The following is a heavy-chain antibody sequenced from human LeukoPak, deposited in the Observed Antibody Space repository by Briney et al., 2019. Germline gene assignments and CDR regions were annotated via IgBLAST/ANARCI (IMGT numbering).Heavy chain of an antibody. D-gene: IGHD6-19*01. Sequence: GGSLRLPCATSGFTVSSNYMSWVRQAPGKGLEWVSVIYDSGTTYYADSVKGRFLIFRDTSKNTVDLQMNSLRVEDTAVYYCAGRRSSGWYAYWGQGTLVTVSS. V-gene: IGHV3-53*01. CDR1: GFTVSSNY. J-gene: IGHJ4*02. CDR2: IYDSGTT. CDR3: AGRRSSGWYAY.